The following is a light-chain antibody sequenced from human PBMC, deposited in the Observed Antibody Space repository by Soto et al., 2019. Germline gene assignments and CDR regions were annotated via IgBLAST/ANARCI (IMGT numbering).Light chain of an antibody. V-gene: IGLV2-14*01. J-gene: IGLJ3*02. Sequence: QSALTQPASVSGSPGQSITISCPGTSSDVGGYNYVSWYQQHPGKAPKLMIYEVSNRPSGVSNRFSGSKSGNTASLTISGLQAEDEADYYCSSYTGISTLVFGGGTKLTVL. CDR1: SSDVGGYNY. CDR3: SSYTGISTLV. CDR2: EVS.